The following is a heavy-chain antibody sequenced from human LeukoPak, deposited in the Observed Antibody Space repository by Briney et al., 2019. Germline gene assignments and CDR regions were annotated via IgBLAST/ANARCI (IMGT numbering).Heavy chain of an antibody. CDR3: ARDRRVVDTTWFDY. J-gene: IGHJ4*02. Sequence: PGGSLRLSCAASGFTFSSYWMSWVRQAPGKGLEWVANIKQDGSEKYYVDSVKGRFTISRDNAKNSLYLQMNSLRAEDTAVYYCARDRRVVDTTWFDYWGQGTLVTVSS. V-gene: IGHV3-7*01. CDR2: IKQDGSEK. D-gene: IGHD3-3*01. CDR1: GFTFSSYW.